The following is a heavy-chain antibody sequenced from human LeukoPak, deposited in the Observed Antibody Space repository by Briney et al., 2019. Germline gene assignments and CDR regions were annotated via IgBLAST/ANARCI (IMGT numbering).Heavy chain of an antibody. CDR2: MYLSGTT. CDR3: VRDRELNY. CDR1: GDSINSLDL. V-gene: IGHV4-4*02. J-gene: IGHJ4*02. Sequence: SETLSLTCTVSGDSINSLDLWSWVRQPPGKGLEWIGEMYLSGTTHSNPSVKSRVTISIDKSKNQFFLNLSSVTAADTAVYYCVRDRELNYWGQGTLVTVSS. D-gene: IGHD3-10*01.